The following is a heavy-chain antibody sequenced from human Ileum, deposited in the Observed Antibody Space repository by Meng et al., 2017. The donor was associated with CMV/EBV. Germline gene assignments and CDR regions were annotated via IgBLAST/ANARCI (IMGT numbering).Heavy chain of an antibody. CDR1: GATINAGGQF. V-gene: IGHV4-31*03. CDR2: IYYFRGGT. CDR3: ARLFWSGDIYFDF. Sequence: SETLSLTCTVSGATINAGGQFWNWIRQRPGKGLEWIGNIYYFRGGTTYNPSFKSRASIWIDTSETQFSLKLTSVTAADTAVYYCARLFWSGDIYFDFWGQGTLVTVSS. J-gene: IGHJ4*02. D-gene: IGHD3-3*01.